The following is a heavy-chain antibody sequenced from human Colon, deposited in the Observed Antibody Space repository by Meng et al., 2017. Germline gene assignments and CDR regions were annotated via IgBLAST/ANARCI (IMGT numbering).Heavy chain of an antibody. CDR1: GFTFSYYA. D-gene: IGHD3-16*02. Sequence: GGSLRLSCAASGFTFSYYAMSWVRQAPGKRLEWVSAISGSGDSTYYADSVKGRFTISRDNSKNTLYLQMNSLRAEDTAVYYCAKLLGVSVVIQVDCWGQGTLVTVSS. CDR3: AKLLGVSVVIQVDC. J-gene: IGHJ4*02. V-gene: IGHV3-23*01. CDR2: ISGSGDST.